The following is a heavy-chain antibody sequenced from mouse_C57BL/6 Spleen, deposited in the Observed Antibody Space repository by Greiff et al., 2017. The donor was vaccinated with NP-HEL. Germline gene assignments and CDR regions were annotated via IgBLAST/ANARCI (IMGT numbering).Heavy chain of an antibody. CDR1: GYSFTGYY. J-gene: IGHJ4*01. V-gene: IGHV1-42*01. CDR3: ARNPYYKNAMDY. Sequence: VQLKESGPELVKPGASVKISCKASGYSFTGYYMNWVKQSPEKSLEWIGEINPSTGGTTYNQKFKAKATLTVDKSSSTAYMQLKSLTSEDSAVYYCARNPYYKNAMDYWGQGTSVTVSS. CDR2: INPSTGGT. D-gene: IGHD2-12*01.